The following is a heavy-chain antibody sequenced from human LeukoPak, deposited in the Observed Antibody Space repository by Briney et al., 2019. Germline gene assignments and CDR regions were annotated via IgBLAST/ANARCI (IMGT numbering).Heavy chain of an antibody. D-gene: IGHD3-3*01. CDR1: GGSISSYY. J-gene: IGHJ5*02. V-gene: IGHV4-4*07. CDR2: IYTSGST. Sequence: SQTLSLTCTVSGGSISSYYWAWIRQPAGKGLEWIGRIYTSGSTKYNRFLESRVTMSVDTSKNQFSLKLRSVTAADTAVYYCARGGYDFPYNWFDPWGQGTLVTVSS. CDR3: ARGGYDFPYNWFDP.